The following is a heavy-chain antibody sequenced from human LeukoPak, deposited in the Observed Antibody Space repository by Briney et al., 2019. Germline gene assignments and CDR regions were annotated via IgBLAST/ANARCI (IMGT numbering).Heavy chain of an antibody. D-gene: IGHD4/OR15-4a*01. CDR1: GVTFSSYE. J-gene: IGHJ4*02. V-gene: IGHV3-48*03. CDR3: ARALPLYGGSDY. Sequence: PGGSLRLSCAASGVTFSSYEMNWVRQAPGKGLEWVSYISSSGSTIYYADSVKGRFTSSRDNAKNSLYLQMNSLRAEDTAVYYCARALPLYGGSDYWGQGTLVTVSS. CDR2: ISSSGSTI.